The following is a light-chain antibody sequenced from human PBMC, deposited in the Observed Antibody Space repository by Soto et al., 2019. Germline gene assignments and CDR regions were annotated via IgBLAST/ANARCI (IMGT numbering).Light chain of an antibody. V-gene: IGKV1-9*01. J-gene: IGKJ5*01. CDR2: AAS. CDR1: QDISNS. CDR3: QQLNSFPIT. Sequence: DIQMTQSPSSLSASVVDRVTITCRASQDISNSLNWYQQKPGKAPKLLIYAASTLQSGVPSRFSGSGSGTEFTLTITSLQPEDFATYYCQQLNSFPITFGQGTRLEIK.